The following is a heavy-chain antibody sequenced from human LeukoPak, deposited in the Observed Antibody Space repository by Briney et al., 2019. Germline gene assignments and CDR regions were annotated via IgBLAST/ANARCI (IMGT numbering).Heavy chain of an antibody. CDR2: IYYSGST. V-gene: IGHV4-61*01. CDR1: GGSVSSGSYY. CDR3: ARVHDSIPYFDY. J-gene: IGHJ4*02. Sequence: SETLSLTCTVSGGSVSSGSYYWSWIRQPPGKGLEWIGYIYYSGSTNYNPSLKSRVTISVDTSKNQFSLKLSSVTAADTAVYYCARVHDSIPYFDYWGQGTLVTVSS. D-gene: IGHD3-22*01.